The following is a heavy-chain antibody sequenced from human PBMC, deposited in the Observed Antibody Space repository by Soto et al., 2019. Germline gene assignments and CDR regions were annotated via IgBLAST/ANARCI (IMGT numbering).Heavy chain of an antibody. D-gene: IGHD3-22*01. V-gene: IGHV1-69*13. Sequence: SVKVSCKASGGAFSSYAISWVRQAPGQGLEWMGGIIPIFGTANYAQKFQGRVTITADESTSTAYMELSSLRSEDTAVYYCARSDSSGYYPHEYRGQGTLVTVSS. CDR2: IIPIFGTA. CDR1: GGAFSSYA. CDR3: ARSDSSGYYPHEY. J-gene: IGHJ4*02.